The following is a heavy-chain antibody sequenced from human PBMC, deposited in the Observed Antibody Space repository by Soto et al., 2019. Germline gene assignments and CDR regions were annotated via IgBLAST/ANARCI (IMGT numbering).Heavy chain of an antibody. V-gene: IGHV3-15*01. CDR1: GVTFSNAW. CDR3: TTDCSDSSGYYYYYYYYGMDV. Sequence: PGWSLRLSCAASGVTFSNAWMSWVRQAPGKGLEWVGRIKSKTDGGTTDYAAPVKGRFTISRDDSKNTLYLQMNSLKTEDTAVYYCTTDCSDSSGYYYYYYYYGMDVWGQGTTVTVSS. J-gene: IGHJ6*02. CDR2: IKSKTDGGTT. D-gene: IGHD3-22*01.